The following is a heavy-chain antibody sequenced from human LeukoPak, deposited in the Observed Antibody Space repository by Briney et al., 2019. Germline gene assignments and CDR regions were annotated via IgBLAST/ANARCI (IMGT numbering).Heavy chain of an antibody. CDR2: IRYDGSNK. V-gene: IGHV3-30*02. J-gene: IGHJ4*02. CDR3: AKLPHYGSGSYYSTMYYFDY. Sequence: GGSLRLSCAASGFTFSSYGIHWVRQAPGKGLEWVAFIRYDGSNKYYADSVKGRFTISRDNSKNTLYLQMNSLRAEDTAVYYCAKLPHYGSGSYYSTMYYFDYWGQGTLVTVSS. CDR1: GFTFSSYG. D-gene: IGHD3-10*01.